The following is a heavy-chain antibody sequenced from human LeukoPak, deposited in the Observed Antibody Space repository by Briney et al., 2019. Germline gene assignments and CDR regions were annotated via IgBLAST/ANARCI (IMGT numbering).Heavy chain of an antibody. Sequence: GGSLRLSCAASGFTFNSYAMSWVRQAPGKGLEWVSAVSGSGGSTYYADSVKGRFTISRDNSKNTLYLQMNSLRAEDTAVYYCAKEFGDDSSGYPDYWGQGTLVTVSS. J-gene: IGHJ4*02. CDR2: VSGSGGST. CDR3: AKEFGDDSSGYPDY. D-gene: IGHD3-22*01. CDR1: GFTFNSYA. V-gene: IGHV3-23*01.